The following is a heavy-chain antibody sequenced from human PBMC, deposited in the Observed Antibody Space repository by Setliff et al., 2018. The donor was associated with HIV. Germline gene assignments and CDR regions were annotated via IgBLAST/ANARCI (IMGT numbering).Heavy chain of an antibody. CDR2: IIPIFGTP. CDR3: TREGHLAAPGSSEFDP. J-gene: IGHJ5*02. D-gene: IGHD6-13*01. Sequence: GASVKVSCKASGGTFSSYAISWVRQAPGQGLEWMARIIPIFGTPNYAQKFQGRVTITAHKSTSTAYMELSSLRSEDTAVYYCTREGHLAAPGSSEFDPWGQGTLVTVSS. V-gene: IGHV1-69*06. CDR1: GGTFSSYA.